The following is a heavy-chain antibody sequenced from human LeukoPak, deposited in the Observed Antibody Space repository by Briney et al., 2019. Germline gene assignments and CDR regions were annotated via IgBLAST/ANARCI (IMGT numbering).Heavy chain of an antibody. J-gene: IGHJ1*01. Sequence: ASVKVSCKASGYTFTGYYMHWVRQAPGQGLEWMGWINPNSGGTNYAQKFQGRVTMTRNTSISTAYMELSSLRSEDTAVYYCARLVAVAAEYFQHWGQGTLVTVSS. CDR3: ARLVAVAAEYFQH. CDR2: INPNSGGT. V-gene: IGHV1-2*02. CDR1: GYTFTGYY. D-gene: IGHD6-13*01.